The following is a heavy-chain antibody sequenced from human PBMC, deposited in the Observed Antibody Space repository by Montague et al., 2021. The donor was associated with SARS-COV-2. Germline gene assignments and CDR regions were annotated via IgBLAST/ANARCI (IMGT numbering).Heavy chain of an antibody. D-gene: IGHD5-12*01. Sequence: QSGAEVKTPGESLKISCKGSGYSFTSYWIGWVRQMPGKGLEWMGIIHPADSDTTYSPSFQGQVTISADKSISTAYLQWSSLKASDTAVYYCARQGAYASNWFDPWGQGTLVTVSS. CDR2: IHPADSDT. CDR1: GYSFTSYW. V-gene: IGHV5-51*01. J-gene: IGHJ5*02. CDR3: ARQGAYASNWFDP.